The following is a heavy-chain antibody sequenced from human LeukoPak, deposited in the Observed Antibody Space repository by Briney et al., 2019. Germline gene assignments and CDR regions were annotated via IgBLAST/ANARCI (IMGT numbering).Heavy chain of an antibody. D-gene: IGHD3-10*01. CDR1: TGSISSDH. V-gene: IGHV4-4*09. Sequence: SETLSLTCTVSTGSISSDHWSWVGQPPGKGLEGIGYILTSGTTNYNPSLKSRLTISVDTSKNQFTLKLSSVTAADTAVYYCARLRVSGTYLYYFDYWGQGTLATVSS. CDR2: ILTSGTT. J-gene: IGHJ4*02. CDR3: ARLRVSGTYLYYFDY.